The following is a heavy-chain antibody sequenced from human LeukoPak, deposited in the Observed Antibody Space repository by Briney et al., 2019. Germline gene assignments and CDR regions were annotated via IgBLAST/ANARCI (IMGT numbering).Heavy chain of an antibody. V-gene: IGHV4-34*01. CDR1: GGSFSGYC. Sequence: SETLPLTCAVYGGSFSGYCWSWIRQPPGKGLEWIGEINHSGSTNYNPSLKSRVTISVDTSKNQFSLKLSSVTAADTAVYYCASKWFGVWPYYYYMDVWGKGTTVTVSS. CDR2: INHSGST. J-gene: IGHJ6*03. D-gene: IGHD3-10*01. CDR3: ASKWFGVWPYYYYMDV.